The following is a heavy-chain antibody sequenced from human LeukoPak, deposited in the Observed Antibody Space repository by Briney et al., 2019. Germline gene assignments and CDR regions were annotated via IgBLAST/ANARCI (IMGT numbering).Heavy chain of an antibody. V-gene: IGHV1-18*01. D-gene: IGHD2-8*02. CDR1: GYTFTSYG. J-gene: IGHJ5*02. CDR3: ARAGGPRNYQNWFDP. Sequence: ASVKVSCKASGYTFTSYGISWVRQAPGQGLEWMGWISAYNGNTNYAQKLQGRVTMTTDTSTSTAYMELRSLRSDDTAVCYCARAGGPRNYQNWFDPWGQGTLVTVSS. CDR2: ISAYNGNT.